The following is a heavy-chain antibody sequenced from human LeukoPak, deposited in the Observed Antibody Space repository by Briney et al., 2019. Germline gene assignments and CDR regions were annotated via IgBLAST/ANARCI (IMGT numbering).Heavy chain of an antibody. Sequence: GGSLRLSCAASGFTVSSNSMSWVRQAPGKGLEWVSVIYSGGSTYYADSVKGRFTISRDNSKNTLYLQMNSLRAEDTAVYYCARTGNPATGDYWGQGTLVTVSS. D-gene: IGHD1-1*01. CDR1: GFTVSSNS. V-gene: IGHV3-53*01. CDR2: IYSGGST. CDR3: ARTGNPATGDY. J-gene: IGHJ4*02.